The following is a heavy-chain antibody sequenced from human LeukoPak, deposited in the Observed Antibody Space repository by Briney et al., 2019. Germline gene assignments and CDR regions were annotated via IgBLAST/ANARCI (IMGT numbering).Heavy chain of an antibody. CDR1: GFTVSSNY. D-gene: IGHD3-22*01. CDR2: IYSGGST. V-gene: IGHV3-53*01. Sequence: GGSLRLSCAASGFTVSSNYMSWVRQAPGKGLEWVSVIYSGGSTYYADSVKGRFTISRDNSKNTLYLQMNSLKAEDTAVYYCAKDMESAYDCSGYYSPFDSWAQGILVTVSS. J-gene: IGHJ4*02. CDR3: AKDMESAYDCSGYYSPFDS.